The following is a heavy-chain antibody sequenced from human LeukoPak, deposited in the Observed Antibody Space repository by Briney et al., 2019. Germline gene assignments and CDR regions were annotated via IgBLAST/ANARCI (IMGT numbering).Heavy chain of an antibody. CDR2: IYPGDSDT. V-gene: IGHV5-51*01. D-gene: IGHD2/OR15-2a*01. CDR1: GYSFTSYW. Sequence: GESLKISCKGTGYSFTSYWIAWVRQMPGKGLEWMGIIYPGDSDTRYSPSFQGQVTISADKSINTAYLQWSSLKASDTAMYNCARLPNIVDAFDIWGQGTMVTVSS. J-gene: IGHJ3*02. CDR3: ARLPNIVDAFDI.